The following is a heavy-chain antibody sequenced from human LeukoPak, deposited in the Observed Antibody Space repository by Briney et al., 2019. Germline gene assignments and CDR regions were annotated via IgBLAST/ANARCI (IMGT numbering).Heavy chain of an antibody. CDR1: EYSFTSYW. V-gene: IGHV5-51*01. J-gene: IGHJ5*02. CDR3: ATLGYCSGGSCQGWFDP. CDR2: IYPGDSDT. D-gene: IGHD2-15*01. Sequence: GESLKISCKGSEYSFTSYWIGWVRQMPGKGLEWMGIIYPGDSDTRYSPSFQGQVTISADKSISTAYLQWSSLKASDTAMYYCATLGYCSGGSCQGWFDPWGQGTLVTVSS.